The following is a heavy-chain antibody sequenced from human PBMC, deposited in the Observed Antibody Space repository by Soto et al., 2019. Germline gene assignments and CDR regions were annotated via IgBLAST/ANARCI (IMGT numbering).Heavy chain of an antibody. J-gene: IGHJ4*02. Sequence: GGSLRLSCAASGFTFSSYAMSWVRQAPGKGLEWVSAISGSGGSTYYADSVKGRFTISRDNSKNTLYLQMNSLRAEDTAVYYCAKSLVRNYDFWSDNLSGPGDYWGQGTLVTVSS. CDR3: AKSLVRNYDFWSDNLSGPGDY. CDR1: GFTFSSYA. CDR2: ISGSGGST. D-gene: IGHD3-3*01. V-gene: IGHV3-23*01.